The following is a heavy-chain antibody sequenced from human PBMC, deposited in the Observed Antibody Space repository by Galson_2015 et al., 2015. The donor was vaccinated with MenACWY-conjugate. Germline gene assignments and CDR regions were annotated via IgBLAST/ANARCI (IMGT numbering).Heavy chain of an antibody. D-gene: IGHD1-26*01. V-gene: IGHV3-7*03. J-gene: IGHJ4*02. CDR2: INQDGNNR. Sequence: SLRLSCAASGFTFSGFWMSWVRHIPGKGLEWVANINQDGNNRQYVDSVKGRFTVSRDNAKNSLFLQMNSLRADDTAVYYCAKFTRGGSIGADHWGQGTLVTVSS. CDR1: GFTFSGFW. CDR3: AKFTRGGSIGADH.